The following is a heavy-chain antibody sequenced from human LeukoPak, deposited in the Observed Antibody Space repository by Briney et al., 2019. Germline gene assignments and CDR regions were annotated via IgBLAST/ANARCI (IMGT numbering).Heavy chain of an antibody. CDR1: GFPINSNY. J-gene: IGHJ4*02. Sequence: PGGSLSLSCAASGFPINSNYMSWVRQAPGKGLEWVSVIYSGGSTYYADSVKGRFTISRDNSKNTLYLQMNSLRAEDTAVYYCARDGTKYSSGYWGQGTLVTVSS. D-gene: IGHD6-19*01. V-gene: IGHV3-53*01. CDR2: IYSGGST. CDR3: ARDGTKYSSGY.